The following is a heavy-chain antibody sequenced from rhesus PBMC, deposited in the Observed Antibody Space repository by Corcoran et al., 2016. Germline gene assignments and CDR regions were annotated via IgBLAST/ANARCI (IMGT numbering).Heavy chain of an antibody. V-gene: IGHV4-169*01. Sequence: QLQLQESGPGLVKPSETLSVTCAVSGGSISRRYWSWIRQAPGKGLEWIGYIYGSGSSTNYNPSLKSRVTLSVDTSKNQLSLKLSSVTTADTAVYYCARVGGVGKYFEFWGQGALVTVSS. D-gene: IGHD1-44*02. CDR2: IYGSGSST. CDR1: GGSISRRY. CDR3: ARVGGVGKYFEF. J-gene: IGHJ1*01.